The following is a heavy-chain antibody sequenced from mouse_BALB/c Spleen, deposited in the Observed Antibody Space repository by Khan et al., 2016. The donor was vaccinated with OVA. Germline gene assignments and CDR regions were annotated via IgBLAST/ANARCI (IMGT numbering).Heavy chain of an antibody. CDR2: IFPGGGYT. Sequence: QVQLKQSGAELVRPGTSVKMSCKAAGYTFTNYWIGWVKQRPGHGLEWIGDIFPGGGYTNYDEKFKGMATLTTDTSSSTAYMQLSSLTSEDSAIYYCARRGAARATWYFFDYWGQGTTLTGSS. CDR3: ARRGAARATWYFFDY. D-gene: IGHD3-1*01. CDR1: GYTFTNYW. J-gene: IGHJ2*01. V-gene: IGHV1-63*02.